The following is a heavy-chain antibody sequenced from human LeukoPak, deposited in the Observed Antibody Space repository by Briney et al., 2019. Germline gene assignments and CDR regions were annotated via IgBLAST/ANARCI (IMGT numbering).Heavy chain of an antibody. Sequence: KPSETLSLTCTVSGGSISSSSYYWGWIRQPPGKGLEWIGSIYYSGSTCYNPSLKSRVTISVDTSKNQFSLKLSSVTAADTAVYYCASQTMVRGVIAVDYWGQGTLVTVSS. J-gene: IGHJ4*02. CDR2: IYYSGST. CDR1: GGSISSSSYY. V-gene: IGHV4-39*01. D-gene: IGHD3-10*01. CDR3: ASQTMVRGVIAVDY.